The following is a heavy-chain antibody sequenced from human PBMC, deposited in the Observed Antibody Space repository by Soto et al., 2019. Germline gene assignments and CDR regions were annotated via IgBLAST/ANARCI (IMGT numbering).Heavy chain of an antibody. CDR2: IKSKRDGETT. D-gene: IGHD6-13*01. CDR3: STVQQWHPRWAHFDY. Sequence: GGSLRLSCAVSGFTFSGAWMSWVRQAPGKGLEWVGRIKSKRDGETTDYTAPVKGRFTISRDDSKNTLYLQMNSLKDEDTAVYYCSTVQQWHPRWAHFDYWGQGTMVTLSS. CDR1: GFTFSGAW. J-gene: IGHJ4*02. V-gene: IGHV3-15*01.